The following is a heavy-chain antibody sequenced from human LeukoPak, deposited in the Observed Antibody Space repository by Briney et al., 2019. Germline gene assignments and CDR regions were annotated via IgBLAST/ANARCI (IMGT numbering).Heavy chain of an antibody. CDR1: EFTFDNYA. D-gene: IGHD1-26*01. V-gene: IGHV3-23*01. Sequence: GGSLRLSCAASEFTFDNYAMSWVRQAPGKGLEWVSAISGSGGSTYYADSVKGRFTISRDNSKNTLYLQMNSLRAEDTAVYYCAREGVGATYNYYGMDVWGQGTTVTVSS. CDR3: AREGVGATYNYYGMDV. J-gene: IGHJ6*02. CDR2: ISGSGGST.